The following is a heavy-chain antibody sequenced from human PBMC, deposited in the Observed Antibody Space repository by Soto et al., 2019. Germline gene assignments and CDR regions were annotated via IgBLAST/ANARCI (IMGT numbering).Heavy chain of an antibody. CDR1: GDTFTNFG. J-gene: IGHJ5*02. Sequence: HLVQSGPEVKKPGASVTVSCKTSGDTFTNFGLSWVRQAPGQGLEWMGWIATYNSNRNYAQKFQGRLPLTTAPSTSTAYMELKSLGYDDTAVYYCARVLRGVVNWFDPWGQGTLVTVSS. D-gene: IGHD3-10*01. CDR2: IATYNSNR. V-gene: IGHV1-18*01. CDR3: ARVLRGVVNWFDP.